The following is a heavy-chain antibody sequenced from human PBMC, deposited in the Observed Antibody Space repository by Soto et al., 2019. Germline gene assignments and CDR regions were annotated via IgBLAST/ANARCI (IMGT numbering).Heavy chain of an antibody. D-gene: IGHD2-15*01. V-gene: IGHV3-21*01. CDR1: GFTFRSYT. CDR2: IRGFSPYT. Sequence: GGSLRLSCVASGFTFRSYTMNWVRQAPGKGLEWVSAIRGFSPYTFYAYSVKGRFTISRDNAKNSLYLQMNSLRAEDTSVYYCARDRGYDAHDYYYNAMDVWGQGTMVTVSS. CDR3: ARDRGYDAHDYYYNAMDV. J-gene: IGHJ6*02.